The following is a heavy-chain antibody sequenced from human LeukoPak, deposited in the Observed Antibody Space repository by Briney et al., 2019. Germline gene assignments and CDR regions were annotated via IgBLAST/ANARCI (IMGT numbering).Heavy chain of an antibody. CDR2: IFGSGGSP. J-gene: IGHJ4*02. CDR3: GKTTTGYSSGRYPGWPVDY. CDR1: GFTFGSYA. V-gene: IGHV3-23*01. D-gene: IGHD6-19*01. Sequence: GESLRLACAASGFTFGSYAMYWVRQAAGKGLEWVSGIFGSGGSPHYADSVKGRFTISRDNSKNTLYLQMNSLRVEDTAVYYCGKTTTGYSSGRYPGWPVDYWGQGTLVTVSS.